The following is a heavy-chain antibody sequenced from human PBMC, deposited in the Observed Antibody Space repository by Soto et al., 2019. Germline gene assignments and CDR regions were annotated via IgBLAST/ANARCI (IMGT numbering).Heavy chain of an antibody. CDR3: ARGERYCSGGSCYGMDV. CDR1: GGTFSSYA. CDR2: IIPIFGTA. D-gene: IGHD2-15*01. Sequence: QVQLVQSGAEVKKPGSSVKVSCKASGGTFSSYAISWVRQAPGQGLEWMGGIIPIFGTANYAQKFQGRVTITADESTSTAYMELSILRSEDTAVYYCARGERYCSGGSCYGMDVWGQGTTVTVSS. V-gene: IGHV1-69*12. J-gene: IGHJ6*02.